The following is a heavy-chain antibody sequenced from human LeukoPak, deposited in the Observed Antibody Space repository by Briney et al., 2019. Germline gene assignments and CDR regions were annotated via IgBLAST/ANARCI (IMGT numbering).Heavy chain of an antibody. D-gene: IGHD1-1*01. Sequence: PGGSLRLSCAASGFTFSSYAMTWVRQAPGKGLECVSAISASAASTYYADSVKGRFTISRDRSKNTLYLQMNSLRVEDTAVYHCARGRSTTGDGGFDPWGQGTLVTVSS. CDR2: ISASAAST. CDR3: ARGRSTTGDGGFDP. V-gene: IGHV3-23*01. J-gene: IGHJ5*02. CDR1: GFTFSSYA.